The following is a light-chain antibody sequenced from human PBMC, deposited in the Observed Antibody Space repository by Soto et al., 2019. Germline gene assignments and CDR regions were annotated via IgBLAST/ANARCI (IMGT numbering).Light chain of an antibody. V-gene: IGKV1-39*01. CDR2: TSG. CDR1: QRVTTY. Sequence: IQMTQSPPSLSASVGDRVTITCRASQRVTTYVNWYQQKPGGAPKLLLTTSGTLQRGVPSRFSGSGSGTEFTLTITNLQPGDFATYVCQQTYTTPYTFRQGTKLEI. CDR3: QQTYTTPYT. J-gene: IGKJ2*01.